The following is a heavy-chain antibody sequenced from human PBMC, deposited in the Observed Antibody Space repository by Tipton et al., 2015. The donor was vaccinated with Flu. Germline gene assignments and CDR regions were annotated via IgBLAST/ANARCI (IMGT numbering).Heavy chain of an antibody. V-gene: IGHV4-38-2*02. CDR3: ARLPYAGSYLGCMGV. CDR2: IYHSGST. Sequence: TLSLTCTVSGYSISSGYYWGWIRQPPGKGLEWIGSIYHSGSTYYNPSLKSRVTISVDTSKNQFSLKLSSVTAADTAVYYCARLPYAGSYLGCMGVWGQGTTVTVSS. CDR1: GYSISSGYY. J-gene: IGHJ6*02. D-gene: IGHD3-10*01.